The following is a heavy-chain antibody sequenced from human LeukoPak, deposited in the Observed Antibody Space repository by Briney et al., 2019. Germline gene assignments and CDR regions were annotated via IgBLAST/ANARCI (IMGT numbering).Heavy chain of an antibody. V-gene: IGHV4-4*09. D-gene: IGHD6-13*01. Sequence: SETLSLTCTVFGSMSNHFWSWIRQPPGKGLEWIGYIYTSGSTNYSPSLKSRVTISVDTSKNQFSLKLSSVTAADTAVYYCARRAAAAGYYYYYYMDVWGKGTTVTVSS. CDR3: ARRAAAAGYYYYYYMDV. CDR1: GSMSNHF. J-gene: IGHJ6*03. CDR2: IYTSGST.